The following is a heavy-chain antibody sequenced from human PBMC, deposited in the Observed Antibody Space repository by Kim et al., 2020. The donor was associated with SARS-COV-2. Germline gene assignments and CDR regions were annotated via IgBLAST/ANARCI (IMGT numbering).Heavy chain of an antibody. V-gene: IGHV4-39*01. CDR1: GGSISSSSYY. D-gene: IGHD1-26*01. CDR2: MYNSGST. CDR3: ASLARILGGTSFHY. Sequence: SETLSLTCTVSGGSISSSSYYWGWIRQPPEKGLEWIGSMYNSGSTYNNPSLKSRVTISVDTSKNQFSLKLSSVTAADTAVYYCASLARILGGTSFHYWGQRTLVTVSS. J-gene: IGHJ4*02.